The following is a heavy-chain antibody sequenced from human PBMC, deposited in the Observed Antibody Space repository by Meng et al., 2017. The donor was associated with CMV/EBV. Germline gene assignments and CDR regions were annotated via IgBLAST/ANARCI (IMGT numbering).Heavy chain of an antibody. V-gene: IGHV3-21*01. J-gene: IGHJ4*02. CDR3: TRVLYWGFEH. CDR2: VSSNSDEA. CDR1: GFAVDAYT. D-gene: IGHD7-27*01. Sequence: LSCAASGFAVDAYTMAWVRQAPGKGLEWVSSVSSNSDEAYYADSVKGRFTFSRGNAKKSLDLQMNSLRGEDTAVYYCTRVLYWGFEHWGQGTLVTVSS.